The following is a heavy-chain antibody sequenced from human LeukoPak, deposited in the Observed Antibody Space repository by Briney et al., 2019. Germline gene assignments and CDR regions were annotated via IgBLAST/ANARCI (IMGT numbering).Heavy chain of an antibody. J-gene: IGHJ3*02. D-gene: IGHD3-10*01. CDR2: ISGSGGST. CDR3: AKGGWFGQSPSDVFHM. CDR1: GFTFSSYA. V-gene: IGHV3-23*01. Sequence: GGSLRLSCAASGFTFSSYAMSWVRQAPGKGLEWVSAISGSGGSTYYADSVKGRFTISRDNSKNTLYLQMNSLRAEDTAVYYCAKGGWFGQSPSDVFHMWGQGTMVTVSS.